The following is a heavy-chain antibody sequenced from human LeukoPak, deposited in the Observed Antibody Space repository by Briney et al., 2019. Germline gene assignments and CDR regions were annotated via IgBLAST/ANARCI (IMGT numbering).Heavy chain of an antibody. J-gene: IGHJ6*03. CDR1: GGTFSSYA. D-gene: IGHD3-10*02. V-gene: IGHV1-69*01. CDR2: IIPIFGIA. Sequence: SVKVSCKASGGTFSSYAISWVRQAPGQGLEWMGGIIPIFGIANYAQKFQGRVTITADESTSTAYMELSSLRSEDTAVYYCARGLFGELLSYYYMDVWGKGTTVTVSS. CDR3: ARGLFGELLSYYYMDV.